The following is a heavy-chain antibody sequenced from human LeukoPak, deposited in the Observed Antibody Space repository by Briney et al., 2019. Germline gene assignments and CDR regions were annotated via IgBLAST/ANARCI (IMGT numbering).Heavy chain of an antibody. D-gene: IGHD2-2*01. V-gene: IGHV4-34*01. CDR2: INHSGST. J-gene: IGHJ4*02. CDR1: GGSFSGYY. Sequence: SETLSLTCAVYGGSFSGYYWSWIRQPPGKGLEWIGEINHSGSTNYNPSLKSRVTISVDTSKNQFSLKLSSATAADTAVYYCARGRTYCSSTSCYWARNFDYWGQGTLVTVSS. CDR3: ARGRTYCSSTSCYWARNFDY.